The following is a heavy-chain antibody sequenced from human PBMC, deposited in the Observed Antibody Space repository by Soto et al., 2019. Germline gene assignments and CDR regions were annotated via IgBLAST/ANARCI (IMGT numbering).Heavy chain of an antibody. V-gene: IGHV5-51*01. CDR3: ASNTYGDYNYYGMDV. CDR1: GYSFTSYW. D-gene: IGHD4-17*01. CDR2: IYPGDSDT. J-gene: IGHJ6*02. Sequence: GESLKISCKGSGYSFTSYWIGWVRQMPGKGLEWMGIIYPGDSDTRYSPSFQGQVTISADKSISTAYLQWSSLKASDTAMYYCASNTYGDYNYYGMDVWGQGTTVTVSS.